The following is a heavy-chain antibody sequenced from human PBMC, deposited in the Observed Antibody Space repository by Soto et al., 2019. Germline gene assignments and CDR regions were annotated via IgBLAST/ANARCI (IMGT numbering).Heavy chain of an antibody. J-gene: IGHJ4*02. CDR1: GFTFSSYS. Sequence: GGSLRLSCAASGFTFSSYSMNWVRQAPGKGLEWGSYISSSSSTIYYADSVKGRFTISRDNAKNSLYLQMNSLRDEDTAVYYCASLLWFGELYVYWGQGTLVTVSS. CDR3: ASLLWFGELYVY. D-gene: IGHD3-10*01. V-gene: IGHV3-48*02. CDR2: ISSSSSTI.